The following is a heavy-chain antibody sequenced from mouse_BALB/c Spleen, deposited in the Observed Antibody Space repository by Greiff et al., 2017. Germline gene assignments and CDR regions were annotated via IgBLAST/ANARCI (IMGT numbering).Heavy chain of an antibody. CDR2: INPSNGGT. CDR3: TRQFLDY. V-gene: IGHV1-14*01. CDR1: GYTFTSYV. Sequence: VQLQQSGPELVKPGASVKMSCKASGYTFTSYVMHWVKQKPGQGLEWIGEINPSNGGTNFNEKFKSKATLTVDKSSSTAYMQLSSLTSEDSAVYYCTRQFLDYWGQGTTLTVSS. J-gene: IGHJ2*01.